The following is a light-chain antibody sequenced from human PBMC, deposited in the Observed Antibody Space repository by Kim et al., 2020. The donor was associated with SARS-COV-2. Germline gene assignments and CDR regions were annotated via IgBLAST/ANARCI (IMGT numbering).Light chain of an antibody. CDR1: KLGDKH. Sequence: SYELTQPPSVSVSPGQTASITCSGDKLGDKHACWYQQKPAQSPVLVIYQDNKRPSGIPERFSGSNSGNTATLTISGTQAMDEADYYCQAWDTSTTYVFGT. V-gene: IGLV3-1*01. CDR2: QDN. J-gene: IGLJ1*01. CDR3: QAWDTSTTYV.